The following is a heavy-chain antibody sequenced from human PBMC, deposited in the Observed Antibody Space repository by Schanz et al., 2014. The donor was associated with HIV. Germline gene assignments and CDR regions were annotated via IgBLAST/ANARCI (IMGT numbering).Heavy chain of an antibody. CDR3: ARDPARSYEPWSGYWYGMDV. D-gene: IGHD3-3*01. CDR2: ISYDGSSH. V-gene: IGHV3-30-3*01. J-gene: IGHJ6*02. Sequence: QVQVVESGGGVVQPGRSLRLSCAGSGFTFSSYAMHWVRPAPGKGLEWVAFISYDGSSHYSADSVKGRNTISRDNSNKTTYLQVVNLTADDTAVYYCARDPARSYEPWSGYWYGMDVWGQGTTVIVSS. CDR1: GFTFSSYA.